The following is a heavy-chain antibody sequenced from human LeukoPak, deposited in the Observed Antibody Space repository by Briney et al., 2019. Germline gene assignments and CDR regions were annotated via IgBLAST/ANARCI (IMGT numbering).Heavy chain of an antibody. J-gene: IGHJ4*02. CDR1: GGSISRYY. CDR3: ARHGHHGDHDY. CDR2: IYYIGST. Sequence: SETLSLTCTGSGGSISRYYWSWIRQPPGKGLEWIGSIYYIGSTYYNPSLKSRVTISVDTSKNQFSLKLTSVTAADTAVYYCARHGHHGDHDYWGQGTLVTVSS. V-gene: IGHV4-59*05. D-gene: IGHD2-21*02.